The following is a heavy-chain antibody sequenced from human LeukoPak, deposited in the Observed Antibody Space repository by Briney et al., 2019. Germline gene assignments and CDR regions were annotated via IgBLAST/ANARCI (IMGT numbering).Heavy chain of an antibody. CDR1: GGSLTSDSDY. V-gene: IGHV4-39*01. CDR2: VYYSGST. Sequence: SETLSLTCTLSGGSLTSDSDYWGWIRQPPGKGLEWIGSVYYSGSTFHNPSLRSRVTLSVDTSKNQFSLRLRSVTAADTAVYYCAREDGYNMDDAFDIWGQGTMVSVSS. D-gene: IGHD5-24*01. J-gene: IGHJ3*02. CDR3: AREDGYNMDDAFDI.